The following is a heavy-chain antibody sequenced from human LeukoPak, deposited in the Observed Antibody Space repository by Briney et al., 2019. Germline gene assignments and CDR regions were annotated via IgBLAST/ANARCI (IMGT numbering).Heavy chain of an antibody. J-gene: IGHJ4*02. V-gene: IGHV3-23*01. CDR1: GFIFSNYA. CDR2: ITNSGGGT. D-gene: IGHD2-21*02. Sequence: PGGSLRLSCAASGFIFSNYAMSWVRQAPGKGLEWVSGITNSGGGTFYADSVKGRFTISRDNSKNTLYLQMNNLRAEDTAIYYCAKKGAVTATGYFDYWGQGTLVTVSS. CDR3: AKKGAVTATGYFDY.